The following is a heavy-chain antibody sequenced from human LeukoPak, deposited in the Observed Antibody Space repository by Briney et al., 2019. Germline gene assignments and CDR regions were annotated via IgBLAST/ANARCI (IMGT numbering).Heavy chain of an antibody. CDR3: AREYYDFWSGYSPLGAYFDC. CDR2: IIPIFGTA. Sequence: SVKVSCKASVGTFSSYAISWVRQAPGQGLEWTGGIIPIFGTANYAQKFQGRVTITTDESTSTAYMELSSLRSEDTAVYYCAREYYDFWSGYSPLGAYFDCWGQGTLVTVSS. J-gene: IGHJ4*02. D-gene: IGHD3-3*01. CDR1: VGTFSSYA. V-gene: IGHV1-69*05.